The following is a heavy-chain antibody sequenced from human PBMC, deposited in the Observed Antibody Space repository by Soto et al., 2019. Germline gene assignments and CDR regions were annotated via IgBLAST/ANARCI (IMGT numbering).Heavy chain of an antibody. CDR2: IKSKTDGGTA. Sequence: EVQLVESGGGLVKPGGSLRLSCAASGFTFSNAWMNWVRQAPGKGLEWVGRIKSKTDGGTADYAAPVKGRFTISRDDSKNTLYLQMNRLKTEDTAVYYCNTGLVKGRGAFDIWGQGTMVPVSS. V-gene: IGHV3-15*07. D-gene: IGHD2-21*01. CDR3: NTGLVKGRGAFDI. J-gene: IGHJ3*02. CDR1: GFTFSNAW.